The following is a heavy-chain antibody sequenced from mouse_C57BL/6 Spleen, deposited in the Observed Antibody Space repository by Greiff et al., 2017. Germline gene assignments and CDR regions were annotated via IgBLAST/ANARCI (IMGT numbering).Heavy chain of an antibody. CDR3: AGDYYGSSYGGYFDY. CDR1: GYTFTSYW. J-gene: IGHJ2*01. Sequence: QVQLQQSGAELAKPGASVKLSCKASGYTFTSYWMHWVKQRPGQGLEWIGYINPSSGYTKYNQKFKDKATLTADKSSSTAYMQLSSLTYEDSAVYYCAGDYYGSSYGGYFDYWGQGTTLTVSS. V-gene: IGHV1-7*01. D-gene: IGHD1-1*01. CDR2: INPSSGYT.